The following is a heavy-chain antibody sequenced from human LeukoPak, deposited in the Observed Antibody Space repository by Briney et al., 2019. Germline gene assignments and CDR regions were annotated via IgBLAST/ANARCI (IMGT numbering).Heavy chain of an antibody. V-gene: IGHV1-2*02. D-gene: IGHD3-22*01. J-gene: IGHJ4*02. Sequence: GASVKVSCKASGYSFTGYYMHWVRQAPGQGLEWMGWINPNSGGTHYAQKFQGRVTMTMDTSISTAYMELSRLRSDDTAVYYCAKVKREDSSGPPRFFDYWGQGTLVTVSS. CDR2: INPNSGGT. CDR3: AKVKREDSSGPPRFFDY. CDR1: GYSFTGYY.